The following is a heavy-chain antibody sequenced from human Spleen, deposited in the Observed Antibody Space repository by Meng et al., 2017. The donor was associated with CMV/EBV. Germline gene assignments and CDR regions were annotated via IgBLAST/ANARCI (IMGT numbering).Heavy chain of an antibody. D-gene: IGHD5-12*01. CDR3: AREGYIVATIGAFDY. CDR2: ISSSGSTI. J-gene: IGHJ4*02. V-gene: IGHV3-11*04. CDR1: GFTFSDYY. Sequence: GESLKISCAASGFTFSDYYMSWIRQAPGKGLEWVSYISSSGSTIYYADSVKGRFTISRDNAKNSLYLQMNSLRAEDTAVYYCAREGYIVATIGAFDYWGQGTLVTVSS.